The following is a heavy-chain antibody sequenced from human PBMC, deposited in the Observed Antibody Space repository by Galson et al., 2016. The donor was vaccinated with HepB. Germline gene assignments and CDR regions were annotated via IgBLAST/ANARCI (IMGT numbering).Heavy chain of an antibody. CDR2: ISYGSSYT. D-gene: IGHD5-12*01. V-gene: IGHV3-11*05. Sequence: SLRLSCAASGFSFNDYMSWIRQAPGKGPEWLSYISYGSSYTYYADSVKGRFTISRDNAKKSLYLQMNSLKPEDTAVYFCARGGGHESYFRYWGQGTLVTLSS. J-gene: IGHJ4*02. CDR1: GFSFNDY. CDR3: ARGGGHESYFRY.